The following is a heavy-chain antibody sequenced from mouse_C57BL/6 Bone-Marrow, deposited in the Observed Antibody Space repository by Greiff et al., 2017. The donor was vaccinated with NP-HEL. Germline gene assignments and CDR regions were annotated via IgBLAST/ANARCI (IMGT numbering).Heavy chain of an antibody. CDR1: GYAFSSSW. V-gene: IGHV1-82*01. CDR3: AGVYDGYDGWAMDY. CDR2: IYPGDGDT. D-gene: IGHD2-3*01. J-gene: IGHJ4*01. Sequence: QVQLKESGPELVKPGASVKISCKASGYAFSSSWMNWVKQRPGKGLEWIGRIYPGDGDTNYNGKFKGKATLTADKSSSTAYMQLSSLTSEDSAVYCCAGVYDGYDGWAMDYWGQGTSVTVSS.